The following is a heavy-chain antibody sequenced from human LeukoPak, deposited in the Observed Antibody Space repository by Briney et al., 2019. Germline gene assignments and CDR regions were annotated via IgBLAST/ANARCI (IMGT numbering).Heavy chain of an antibody. CDR1: AFTFSSYA. J-gene: IGHJ4*02. V-gene: IGHV3-23*01. D-gene: IGHD4-17*01. Sequence: PGGSLRLSCAASAFTFSSYAMSWVRQVPGKGLEWVSAISNTGGSTYYADSVKGRFTISRDNSKNTLYLQMNSLRAEDTAVYYCAKVVGTYGNFDYWGQGTLVTASS. CDR3: AKVVGTYGNFDY. CDR2: ISNTGGST.